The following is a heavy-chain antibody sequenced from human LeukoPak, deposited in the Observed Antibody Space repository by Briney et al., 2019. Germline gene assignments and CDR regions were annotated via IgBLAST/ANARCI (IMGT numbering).Heavy chain of an antibody. CDR2: IYTSVST. CDR1: GDSISSYY. D-gene: IGHD4-17*01. V-gene: IGHV4-4*07. J-gene: IGHJ6*03. Sequence: SETLSLTCAVSGDSISSYYWSWIRQPAGKGLEWIGRIYTSVSTNYNPSLKSRVTISVDKSKNQFSLKLSSVTAADTAVYYCARDRTTVTTYYSYSYMDVWGKGTTVTVS. CDR3: ARDRTTVTTYYSYSYMDV.